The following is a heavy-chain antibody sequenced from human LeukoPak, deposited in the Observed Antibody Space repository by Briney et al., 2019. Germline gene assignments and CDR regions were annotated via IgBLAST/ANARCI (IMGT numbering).Heavy chain of an antibody. Sequence: GGSLRLSCAASGFTFSSYAMSWVRQAPGKGLEWVSAISGSGGSTYYADSVKGRLTISRDTSKNTLYLQINSLRAEDTAVYYCAKDLILGAAASYYFAYWGQGTLVTVSS. CDR1: GFTFSSYA. J-gene: IGHJ4*02. CDR3: AKDLILGAAASYYFAY. D-gene: IGHD2-15*01. V-gene: IGHV3-23*01. CDR2: ISGSGGST.